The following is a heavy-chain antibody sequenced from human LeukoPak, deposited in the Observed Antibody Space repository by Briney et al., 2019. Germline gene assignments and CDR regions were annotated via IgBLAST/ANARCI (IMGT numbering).Heavy chain of an antibody. D-gene: IGHD2-2*02. CDR2: ISAYNGNT. J-gene: IGHJ6*03. Sequence: ASVKVSCKASGYTFTSYGISWVRQAPGQGLEWMGWISAYNGNTNYAQKLQGRVTMTTDTSTSTAYMELRSLRSGDTAVYYCARAGYCSSTSCYTPPIYYYMDVWGKGTTVTVSS. CDR3: ARAGYCSSTSCYTPPIYYYMDV. V-gene: IGHV1-18*01. CDR1: GYTFTSYG.